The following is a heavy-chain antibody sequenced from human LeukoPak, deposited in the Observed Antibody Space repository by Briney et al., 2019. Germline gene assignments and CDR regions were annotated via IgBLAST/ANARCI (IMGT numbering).Heavy chain of an antibody. CDR2: IYYSGST. D-gene: IGHD6-13*01. CDR1: GGSISSHY. J-gene: IGHJ6*03. CDR3: ARVTAHSSSWSNYYYYMDV. V-gene: IGHV4-59*11. Sequence: SETLSLTCTVSGGSISSHYWSWIRQPPGKGLEWIGYIYYSGSTNYNPSLKSRVTISVDTSKNQFSLKLSSVTAADTAVYYCARVTAHSSSWSNYYYYMDVWGKGTTVTVS.